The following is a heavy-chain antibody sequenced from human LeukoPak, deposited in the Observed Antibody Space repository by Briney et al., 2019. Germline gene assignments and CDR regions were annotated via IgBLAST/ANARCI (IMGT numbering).Heavy chain of an antibody. J-gene: IGHJ4*02. D-gene: IGHD1-26*01. CDR1: SGSIKSYY. V-gene: IGHV4-4*07. CDR2: IYTTGAT. Sequence: PSETLSLTCTVSSGSIKSYYWGWVRQPPGKGREWIGRIYTTGATQYNPSPKSRVTMSIDTSTNQFSLNLTSMTAADTAVYYCGRQGYTASYYFLDFWSQGTLVAVS. CDR3: GRQGYTASYYFLDF.